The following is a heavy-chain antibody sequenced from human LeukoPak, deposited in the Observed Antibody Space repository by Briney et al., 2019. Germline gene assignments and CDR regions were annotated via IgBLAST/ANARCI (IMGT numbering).Heavy chain of an antibody. J-gene: IGHJ4*02. CDR1: GFTFSSYA. CDR3: ARPVLFDGYNAYFDY. V-gene: IGHV3-30-3*01. Sequence: GDLRLSCAASGFTFSSYAMHWVRQAPGKGLEWVAVISYDGSNKYYADSVKGRFTISRDNSKNTLYLQMNSLRAEDTAVYYCARPVLFDGYNAYFDYWGQGTLVTVSS. D-gene: IGHD5-24*01. CDR2: ISYDGSNK.